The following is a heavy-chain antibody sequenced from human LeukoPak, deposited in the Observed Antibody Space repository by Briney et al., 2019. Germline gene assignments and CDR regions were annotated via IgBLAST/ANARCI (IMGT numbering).Heavy chain of an antibody. CDR3: AKDSPSRTATTEVPVDY. Sequence: GGSLILSCAASGFTFSDYTMNWVRQAPGKGLEWVSSISSSSSYIYFANSVRGRFTISRDNAKNSLYLQMNSLRAEDTAVYYCAKDSPSRTATTEVPVDYWGQGTLVTVSS. CDR2: ISSSSSYI. V-gene: IGHV3-21*01. D-gene: IGHD1/OR15-1a*01. J-gene: IGHJ4*02. CDR1: GFTFSDYT.